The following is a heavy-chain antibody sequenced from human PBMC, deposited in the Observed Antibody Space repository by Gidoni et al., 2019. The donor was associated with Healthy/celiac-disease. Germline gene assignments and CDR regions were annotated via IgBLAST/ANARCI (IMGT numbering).Heavy chain of an antibody. CDR3: ARPGEYCSGGSCPIYGLDV. Sequence: EVQLVQSGADVRKPGQPLKYRCQGSGYVFTSYWIGCVRQMPGKCLEWMGMIYPGDSDTRYNPSFQGQVTISANKSVSTAYLQWSSLKTSDTAMYYCARPGEYCSGGSCPIYGLDVWGQGTTVTVSS. CDR1: GYVFTSYW. CDR2: IYPGDSDT. D-gene: IGHD2-15*01. V-gene: IGHV5-51*01. J-gene: IGHJ6*02.